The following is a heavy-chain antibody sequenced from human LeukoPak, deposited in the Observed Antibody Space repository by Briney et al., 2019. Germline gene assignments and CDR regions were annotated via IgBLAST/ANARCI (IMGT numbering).Heavy chain of an antibody. D-gene: IGHD2-21*02. J-gene: IGHJ4*02. Sequence: GGSLRLSCAASGFSFSSYAMSWVRQAPGKGLERVSAITGSGGSTYYADSVKGRFTISRDTSKNTLYLQMNILRAEDTAIYYCARSCGGDCYSDYWGQGTLVTVSS. CDR3: ARSCGGDCYSDY. V-gene: IGHV3-23*01. CDR1: GFSFSSYA. CDR2: ITGSGGST.